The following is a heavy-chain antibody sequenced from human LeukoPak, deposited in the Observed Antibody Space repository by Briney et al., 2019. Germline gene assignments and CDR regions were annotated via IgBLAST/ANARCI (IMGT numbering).Heavy chain of an antibody. CDR2: INPNSGDT. Sequence: ASVKVSCKASGYSFTGYYLHWMRQALGQRFEWMGWINPNSGDTSYAQKFQGRVTMTRDTSISTVYMDLSSLRSDDTAVHYCARGPSTGDFDYWGQGTPVTVSS. V-gene: IGHV1-2*02. CDR3: ARGPSTGDFDY. J-gene: IGHJ4*02. D-gene: IGHD1-1*01. CDR1: GYSFTGYY.